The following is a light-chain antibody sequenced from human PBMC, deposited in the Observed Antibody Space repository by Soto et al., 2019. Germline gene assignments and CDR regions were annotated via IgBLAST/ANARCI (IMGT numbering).Light chain of an antibody. CDR1: SSDVGGFDY. CDR3: SSYRSTPTYV. J-gene: IGLJ1*01. Sequence: QSVLTQPASVSGSPGQSITISCTGTSSDVGGFDYVSWYQQHPGKAPKLLIYEVRNRPSGVSHRFSGSKSGNTASLTISGLQAEDEADYYCSSYRSTPTYVFGTGTKVTVL. V-gene: IGLV2-14*01. CDR2: EVR.